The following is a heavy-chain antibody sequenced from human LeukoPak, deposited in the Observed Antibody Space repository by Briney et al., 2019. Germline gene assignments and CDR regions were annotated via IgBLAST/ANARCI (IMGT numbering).Heavy chain of an antibody. D-gene: IGHD2-2*01. CDR2: INSDGSST. CDR1: GFTFSSYW. Sequence: GGSLRLSCAASGFTFSSYWMHWVRQAPGKGLVWVSRINSDGSSTSYADSVKGRFTISRDNAKNALYLQMNSLRAEDTAVYYCARGYCSSTSCLKGAWFDPWGQGTLVTVSS. J-gene: IGHJ5*02. CDR3: ARGYCSSTSCLKGAWFDP. V-gene: IGHV3-74*01.